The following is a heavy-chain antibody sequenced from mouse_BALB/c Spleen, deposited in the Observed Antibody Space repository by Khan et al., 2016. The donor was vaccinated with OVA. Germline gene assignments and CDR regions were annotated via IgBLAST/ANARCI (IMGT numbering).Heavy chain of an antibody. CDR3: ARERGRYYALDY. D-gene: IGHD3-3*01. Sequence: EVQLQESGPGLVKPSQSLSLTCTVTGYSITSDYAWNWIRQFPGNKLEWMGFISYSGSTTYNPFLKSRISITRDTSTDQSFLQLKTVTSEDTATDYCARERGRYYALDYWGQGTSVTVSS. CDR2: ISYSGST. CDR1: GYSITSDYA. V-gene: IGHV3-2*02. J-gene: IGHJ4*01.